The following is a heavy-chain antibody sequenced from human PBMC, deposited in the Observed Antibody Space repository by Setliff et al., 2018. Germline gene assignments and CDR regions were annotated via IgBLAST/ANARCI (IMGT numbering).Heavy chain of an antibody. V-gene: IGHV3-48*04. D-gene: IGHD2-21*02. CDR1: GFTFSSYA. CDR2: LNNDGTTI. Sequence: GSLRLSCAASGFTFSSYAMNWVRQAPGKGLEWISYLNNDGTTIYYADSVRGRFTISRDNARDSLYLQMNSLRAEDTAVYYCARGAVGVTPTPDYWGQGTLVTVSS. CDR3: ARGAVGVTPTPDY. J-gene: IGHJ4*02.